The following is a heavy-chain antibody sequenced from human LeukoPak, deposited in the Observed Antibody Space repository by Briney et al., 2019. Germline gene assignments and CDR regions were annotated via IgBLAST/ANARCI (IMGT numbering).Heavy chain of an antibody. V-gene: IGHV4-61*01. D-gene: IGHD3-10*01. Sequence: SETLSLTCTVSGGSVSSGISYWSWIRQPPGKRLEWIGYISYTGTTNYNPSLRSRVTISVDMSKNQISLKLNSVTAADTAVYHCASPSGGRYRDDALDIWGQGTMVTVSS. J-gene: IGHJ3*02. CDR2: ISYTGTT. CDR3: ASPSGGRYRDDALDI. CDR1: GGSVSSGISY.